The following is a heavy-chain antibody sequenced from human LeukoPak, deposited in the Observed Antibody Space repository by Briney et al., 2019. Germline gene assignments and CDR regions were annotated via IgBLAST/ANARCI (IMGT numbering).Heavy chain of an antibody. CDR2: ISAYNGNT. CDR1: GYTFTSYG. Sequence: ASVKVSCKASGYTFTSYGISWVRQAPGQGLEWMGWISAYNGNTNYAQKLQGRVTMTTDTSTSTAYMELRSPRSDDTAVYYCARGGPYYDSSGYYFPKTHPLDYWGQGTLVTVSS. CDR3: ARGGPYYDSSGYYFPKTHPLDY. D-gene: IGHD3-22*01. J-gene: IGHJ4*02. V-gene: IGHV1-18*01.